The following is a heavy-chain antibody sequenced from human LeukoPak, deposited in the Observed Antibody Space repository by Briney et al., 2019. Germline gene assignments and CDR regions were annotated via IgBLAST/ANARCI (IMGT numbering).Heavy chain of an antibody. CDR1: GFTFSSYA. J-gene: IGHJ4*02. CDR2: ISYDGSNK. V-gene: IGHV3-30-3*01. D-gene: IGHD3-22*01. CDR3: ASIDSSGPQLFDY. Sequence: GGSLRLCCAASGFTFSSYAMHWVRQAPGKGLEWVAVISYDGSNKYYADSVKGRFTISRDNSKNTLYLQMNSLRAEDTAVYYCASIDSSGPQLFDYWGQGTLVTVSS.